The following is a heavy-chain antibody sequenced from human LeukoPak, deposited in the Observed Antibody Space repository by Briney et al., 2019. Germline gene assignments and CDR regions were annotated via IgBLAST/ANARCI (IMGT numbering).Heavy chain of an antibody. Sequence: GASLKISCKGSGSSFTSYWIGWVRPMPGKGLEWMGIIYPGDSDTRYSPSFQGQVTISADKSISTAYLQWSSLKASDTAMYYCARLLVRGVIIRAFDIWGQGTMVTVSS. J-gene: IGHJ3*02. V-gene: IGHV5-51*01. CDR1: GSSFTSYW. CDR2: IYPGDSDT. CDR3: ARLLVRGVIIRAFDI. D-gene: IGHD3-10*01.